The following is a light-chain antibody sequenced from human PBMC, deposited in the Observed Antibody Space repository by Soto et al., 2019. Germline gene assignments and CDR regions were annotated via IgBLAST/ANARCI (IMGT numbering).Light chain of an antibody. V-gene: IGKV3-20*01. CDR1: QTVSSTY. CDR3: QQFGSSPIT. Sequence: EILLTQSPGTLSLSPGESASLSCRTSQTVSSTYFAWYQQRPGQAPRLLFSDASTRATGIPDRFSCSGSGRDFTLTISRLEPEDSAVYFCQQFGSSPITFGQGTRLEIK. J-gene: IGKJ5*01. CDR2: DAS.